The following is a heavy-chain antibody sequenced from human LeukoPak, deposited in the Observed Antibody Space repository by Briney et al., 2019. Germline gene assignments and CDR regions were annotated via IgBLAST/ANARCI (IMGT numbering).Heavy chain of an antibody. J-gene: IGHJ4*02. V-gene: IGHV3-64*01. D-gene: IGHD3-10*01. CDR3: ARVGRSSPFDY. CDR1: GFTFSGYA. Sequence: GGSLRLSCAASGFTFSGYAMHWVRQAPGKGLEYVSAISSNGGGTYYGNSVKGRFTISRDNSKNTLYLQMGSLRAEDMAMYYCARVGRSSPFDYWGQGTLVTVSS. CDR2: ISSNGGGT.